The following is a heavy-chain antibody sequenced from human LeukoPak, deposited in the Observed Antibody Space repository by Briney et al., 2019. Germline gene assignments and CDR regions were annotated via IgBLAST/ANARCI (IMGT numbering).Heavy chain of an antibody. V-gene: IGHV3-21*01. CDR3: AREEWRNYYMDV. Sequence: GGSLRLSCAASGFTFSSYSMNWVRQAPGKGLEWVSSISTSSSYIYYADSLKGRFTISRDSAKNSLNLQMNSLRAEDTAVYYCAREEWRNYYMDVWGKGTTVTIS. CDR1: GFTFSSYS. D-gene: IGHD3-3*01. CDR2: ISTSSSYI. J-gene: IGHJ6*03.